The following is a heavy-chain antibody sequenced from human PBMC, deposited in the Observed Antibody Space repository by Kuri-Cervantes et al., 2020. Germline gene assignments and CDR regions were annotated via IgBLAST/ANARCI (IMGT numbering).Heavy chain of an antibody. CDR2: ISAYNGNT. J-gene: IGHJ4*02. CDR3: ARSARGVIITQPRDY. D-gene: IGHD3-10*01. CDR1: GYTFTSYG. Sequence: ASVKVSCKASGYTFTSYGISWVRQAPGQGLEWMGWISAYNGNTNCAQKLQGRVTMTTDTSTSTAYMKLRSLRSDASAVYYCARSARGVIITQPRDYWGQGTLVTVSS. V-gene: IGHV1-18*01.